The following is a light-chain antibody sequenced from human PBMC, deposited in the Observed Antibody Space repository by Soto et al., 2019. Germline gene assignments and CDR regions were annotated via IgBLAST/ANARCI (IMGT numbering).Light chain of an antibody. Sequence: QSALTQPRSVSESPGQSVTISCTGTSSDVGGYNYVSWYQQHPGKAPKLMIYDVSKRPSGVPDRFSGSKSGNTASLTISGLQAEDEADYYCCSYAGSPWVFGGGTQLTVL. CDR2: DVS. CDR1: SSDVGGYNY. J-gene: IGLJ3*02. V-gene: IGLV2-11*01. CDR3: CSYAGSPWV.